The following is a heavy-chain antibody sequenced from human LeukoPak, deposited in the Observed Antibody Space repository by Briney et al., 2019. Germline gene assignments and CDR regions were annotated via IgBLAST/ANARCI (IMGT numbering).Heavy chain of an antibody. CDR3: ARDPMYYYDSSEHNWFDP. CDR2: IYTSGST. V-gene: IGHV4-61*02. D-gene: IGHD3-22*01. J-gene: IGHJ5*02. Sequence: SETLSLTCTVSGGSISSGSYYWSRIRQPAGKGLEWIGRIYTSGSTNYNPSLKSRVTMSVDTSKNQFSLKLSSVTAADTAVYYCARDPMYYYDSSEHNWFDPWGQGTLVTVSS. CDR1: GGSISSGSYY.